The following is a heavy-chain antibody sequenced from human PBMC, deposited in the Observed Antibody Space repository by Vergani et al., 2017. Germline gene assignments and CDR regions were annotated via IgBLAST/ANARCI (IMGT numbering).Heavy chain of an antibody. Sequence: QITLRESGPTLVKPTQTLTLTCTFSGFSLTTGGEGVGWIRQPPGRALEWLAIVYWNDDERYSPSLKSRVTITKDTSKNEVILTMATMDPVDTANYYCVHRLGYFDWDGAFDVWGPGTMVTVSS. J-gene: IGHJ3*01. CDR3: VHRLGYFDWDGAFDV. CDR1: GFSLTTGGEG. CDR2: VYWNDDE. V-gene: IGHV2-5*01. D-gene: IGHD3-9*01.